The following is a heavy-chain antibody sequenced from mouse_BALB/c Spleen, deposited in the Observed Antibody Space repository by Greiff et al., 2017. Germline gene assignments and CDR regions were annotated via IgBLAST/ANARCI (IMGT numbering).Heavy chain of an antibody. V-gene: IGHV1-87*01. D-gene: IGHD1-2*01. Sequence: QVQLQQSGAELARPGASVKLSCKASGYTFTSYWMQWVKQRPGQGLEWIGAIYPGDGDTRYTQKFKGKATLTADKSSSTAYMQLSSLASEDSAVYYCARGFITTATRAMDYWGQGTSVTVSS. CDR3: ARGFITTATRAMDY. CDR1: GYTFTSYW. J-gene: IGHJ4*01. CDR2: IYPGDGDT.